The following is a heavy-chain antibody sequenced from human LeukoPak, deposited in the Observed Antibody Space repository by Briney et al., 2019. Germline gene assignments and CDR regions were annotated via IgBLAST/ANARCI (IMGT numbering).Heavy chain of an antibody. D-gene: IGHD3-16*01. J-gene: IGHJ4*02. Sequence: GGSLRLSCAASGFTFSSYSMNWVRQTPGKGLDWVSSISGSSTYIYYADSVKGRFTISRDNAKNSLYLQMNSLRVEDTAVYYCARELWPGDYWGQGTLVTVSS. V-gene: IGHV3-21*01. CDR3: ARELWPGDY. CDR2: ISGSSTYI. CDR1: GFTFSSYS.